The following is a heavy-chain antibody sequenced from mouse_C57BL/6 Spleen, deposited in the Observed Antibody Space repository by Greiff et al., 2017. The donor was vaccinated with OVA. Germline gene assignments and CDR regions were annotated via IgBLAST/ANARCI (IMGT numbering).Heavy chain of an antibody. V-gene: IGHV1-55*01. Sequence: QVQLQQPGAELVKPGASVKMSCKASGYTFTSYWITWVKQRPGQGLGWIGDIYPGSGSTNYNEKFKSKATLTVDTSSSTAYMQLSSLTSADSAVYYCARADYYYGSSGYFDVWGTGTTVTVSS. CDR3: ARADYYYGSSGYFDV. CDR1: GYTFTSYW. CDR2: IYPGSGST. D-gene: IGHD1-1*01. J-gene: IGHJ1*03.